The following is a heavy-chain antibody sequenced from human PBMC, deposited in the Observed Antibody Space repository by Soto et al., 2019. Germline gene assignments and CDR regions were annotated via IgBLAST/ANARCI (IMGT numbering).Heavy chain of an antibody. V-gene: IGHV1-18*01. CDR1: GYTFTSYG. CDR2: ISAYNGST. CDR3: ARVSGYCSSTSCSAGVRFDP. J-gene: IGHJ5*02. Sequence: GASVKVSCKASGYTFTSYGISWVRQAPGQGLEWMGWISAYNGSTKYSQKFQDRVTMTTDTSTSTAYMELRSLRSDDTAVYYCARVSGYCSSTSCSAGVRFDPWGQGTLVTVSS. D-gene: IGHD2-2*01.